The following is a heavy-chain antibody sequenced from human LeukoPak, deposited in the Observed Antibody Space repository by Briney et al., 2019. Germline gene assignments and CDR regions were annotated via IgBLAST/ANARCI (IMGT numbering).Heavy chain of an antibody. Sequence: SETLSLTCAVYGGSFSGYYWSWIRQPPGKGLEWIGYIYYSGSTNYNPSLKSRVTISVDTSKNQFSLKLSSVTAADTAVYYCATAWGYGVRDYYYYMDVWGKGTTVTVSS. D-gene: IGHD4-17*01. J-gene: IGHJ6*03. V-gene: IGHV4-59*01. CDR3: ATAWGYGVRDYYYYMDV. CDR1: GGSFSGYY. CDR2: IYYSGST.